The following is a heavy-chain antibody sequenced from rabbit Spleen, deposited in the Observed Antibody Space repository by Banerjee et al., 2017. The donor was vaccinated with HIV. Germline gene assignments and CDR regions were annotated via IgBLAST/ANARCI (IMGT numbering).Heavy chain of an antibody. D-gene: IGHD6-1*01. Sequence: EQLVESGGGLVQPGGSLKLSCKASGFDFSRYGVSWVRQAPGKGLEWIGYIDPVFGITYYASWVNGRFTISRENPQNTVSLQMNSLTAADTATYFCVRATWNFNLWGQGTLVTVS. V-gene: IGHV1S47*01. CDR1: GFDFSRYG. J-gene: IGHJ4*01. CDR3: VRATWNFNL. CDR2: IDPVFGIT.